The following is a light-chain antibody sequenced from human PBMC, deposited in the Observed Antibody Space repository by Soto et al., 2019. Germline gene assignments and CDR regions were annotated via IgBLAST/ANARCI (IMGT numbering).Light chain of an antibody. CDR1: QSVSSSY. V-gene: IGKV3-20*01. J-gene: IGKJ2*01. CDR2: GAS. CDR3: QQYGSSPMYT. Sequence: EIVLTQSPGTLSLSPGERATLSCRASQSVSSSYLAWYQQKPGQAPRLLIYGASGRATGIPDRFSGSGSGTDFTLTISRLEPEDFAVYYCQQYGSSPMYTLGQGTKLEIK.